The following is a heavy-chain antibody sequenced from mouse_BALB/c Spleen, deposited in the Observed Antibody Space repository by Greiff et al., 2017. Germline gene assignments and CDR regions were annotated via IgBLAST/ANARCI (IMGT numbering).Heavy chain of an antibody. D-gene: IGHD2-1*01. Sequence: EVKLQQSGAELVRPGALVKLSCKASGFNIKDYYMHWVKQRPEQGLEWIGWIDPENGNTIYDPKFQGKASITADTSSNTAYLQLSSLTSEDTAVYYCARVQDGNYLWYFDVWGAGTTVTVSS. CDR2: IDPENGNT. V-gene: IGHV14-1*02. CDR3: ARVQDGNYLWYFDV. CDR1: GFNIKDYY. J-gene: IGHJ1*01.